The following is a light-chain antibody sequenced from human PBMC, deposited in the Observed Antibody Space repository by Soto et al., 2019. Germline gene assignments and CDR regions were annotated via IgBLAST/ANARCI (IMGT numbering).Light chain of an antibody. CDR2: ETS. Sequence: IQMTQSPASLSASIGDQVTITCRASQDILKYVNWDQQKSGQAPKILIFETSSLERRVPTRFKGSGYGTSFSLTIDSLQPDDFATYFCQQSYNAPYTFGQGT. J-gene: IGKJ2*01. CDR3: QQSYNAPYT. V-gene: IGKV1-39*01. CDR1: QDILKY.